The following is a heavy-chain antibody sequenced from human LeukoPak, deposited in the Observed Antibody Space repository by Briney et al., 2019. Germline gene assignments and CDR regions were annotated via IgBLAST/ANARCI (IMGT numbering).Heavy chain of an antibody. V-gene: IGHV1-2*02. Sequence: ASVKVSCKASGYTFTGYYMHWVRQAPGQGLEWMGWINPNSGGTSYAQKFQGRVTMTRDTSISTAYMELSRLRSDDTAVYYCARDGNSDLDAFDIWGQGTMVTVSS. CDR3: ARDGNSDLDAFDI. J-gene: IGHJ3*02. CDR1: GYTFTGYY. CDR2: INPNSGGT. D-gene: IGHD2/OR15-2a*01.